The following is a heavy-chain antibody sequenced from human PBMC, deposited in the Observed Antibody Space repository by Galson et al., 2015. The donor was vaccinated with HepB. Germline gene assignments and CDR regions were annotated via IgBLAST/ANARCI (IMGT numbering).Heavy chain of an antibody. CDR2: ISYDGNSK. J-gene: IGHJ4*02. CDR3: ARDSQGDPFDY. Sequence: SLRLSCAASGFTFSTYAMHWVRQAPGKELEWVAVISYDGNSKSYAHSVEGRFTISRDNSKNKLYLQMNSLRAEDTALYYCARDSQGDPFDYWGQGTLVIVSS. D-gene: IGHD3-16*01. V-gene: IGHV3-30*04. CDR1: GFTFSTYA.